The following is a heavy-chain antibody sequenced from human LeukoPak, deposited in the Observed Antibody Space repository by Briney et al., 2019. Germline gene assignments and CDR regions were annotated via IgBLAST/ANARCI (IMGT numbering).Heavy chain of an antibody. V-gene: IGHV3-30-3*01. D-gene: IGHD6-25*01. CDR2: ISYDGSNK. CDR3: AKQNAASDAFDI. J-gene: IGHJ3*02. CDR1: GFTFSSYA. Sequence: GGSLRLSCAASGFTFSSYAMHWVRQAPGKGLEWVAVISYDGSNKYYADSVKGRFTISRDNSKNTLYLQMNSLRAEDTAVYYCAKQNAASDAFDIWGQGTMVTVSS.